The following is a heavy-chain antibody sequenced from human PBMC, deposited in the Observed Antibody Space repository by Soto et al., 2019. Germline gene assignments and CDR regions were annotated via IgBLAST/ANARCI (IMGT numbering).Heavy chain of an antibody. V-gene: IGHV3-11*05. CDR2: ISSSSSYT. CDR3: ARESSGASLDY. Sequence: QVQLVESGGGLVKPGGSLRLSCAASGFTFSDYYMSWIRQAPGKGLEWVSYISSSSSYTNYADSVKGRFTISRDNAKISLYLKTNSLRAEDTSVYYCARESSGASLDYWGQGTLVTVSS. CDR1: GFTFSDYY. J-gene: IGHJ4*02. D-gene: IGHD6-25*01.